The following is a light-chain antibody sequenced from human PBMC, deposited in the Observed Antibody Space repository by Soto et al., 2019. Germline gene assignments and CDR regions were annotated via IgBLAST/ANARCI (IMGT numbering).Light chain of an antibody. V-gene: IGLV4-60*02. CDR3: ETWDSNTRV. CDR2: LEGSGSY. Sequence: QLVLTQSSSASASLGSSVKLTCTLSSGHSSYIIAWHQQQPGKAPRYLMKLEGSGSYNKGSGVPDRFSGSSSGADRYLPISSLQFEDEADYYCETWDSNTRVFGGGTKLTVL. J-gene: IGLJ3*02. CDR1: SGHSSYI.